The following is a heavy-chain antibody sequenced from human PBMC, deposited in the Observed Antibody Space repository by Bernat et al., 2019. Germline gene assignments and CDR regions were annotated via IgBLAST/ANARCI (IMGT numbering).Heavy chain of an antibody. V-gene: IGHV4-34*01. CDR3: ARDGYSYGYGGYGMDV. D-gene: IGHD5-18*01. CDR2: INHSGST. J-gene: IGHJ6*02. CDR1: GGSFSGYY. Sequence: QVQLQQWGAGLLKPSETLSLTCAVYGGSFSGYYWSWIRQPPGKGLEWIGEINHSGSTNYNPSLKSRVTISVDTSKNQISLKLSSVTAADTAVYYCARDGYSYGYGGYGMDVWGQGTTVTVSS.